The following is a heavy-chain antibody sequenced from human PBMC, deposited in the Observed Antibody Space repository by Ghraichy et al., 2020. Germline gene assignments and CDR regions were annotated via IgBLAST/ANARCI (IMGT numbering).Heavy chain of an antibody. CDR2: IYYSGST. V-gene: IGHV4-59*01. J-gene: IGHJ6*03. CDR1: GGSISSYY. CDR3: ARGAVTNFGYFDYYYMDV. Sequence: GSLSLTCTVSGGSISSYYWSWIRQPPGKGLEWIGYIYYSGSTNYNPSLKSRVTISVDTSKNQFSLKLSSMTAADTAVYYCARGAVTNFGYFDYYYMDVWGKGTTVTVSS. D-gene: IGHD4-17*01.